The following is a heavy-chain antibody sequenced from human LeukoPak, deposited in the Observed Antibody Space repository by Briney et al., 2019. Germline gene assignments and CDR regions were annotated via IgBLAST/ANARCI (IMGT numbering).Heavy chain of an antibody. CDR2: INHSGST. D-gene: IGHD3-22*01. CDR3: ARGRRLLDY. V-gene: IGHV4-34*01. J-gene: IGHJ4*02. CDR1: GGSLSGYY. Sequence: SETLSLTCAVYGGSLSGYYWSWIRQPPGKGLEWIGEINHSGSTNYNPSLKSRVTISVDTSKNQFSPKLSSVTAADTAVYYCARGRRLLDYWGQGTLVTVSS.